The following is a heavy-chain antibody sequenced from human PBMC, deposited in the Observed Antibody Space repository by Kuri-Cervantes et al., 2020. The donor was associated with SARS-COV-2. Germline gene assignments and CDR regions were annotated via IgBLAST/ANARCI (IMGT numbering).Heavy chain of an antibody. Sequence: SEILSLTCTVSGGSISSSSYYWGWIRQPPGKGLEWIGYIYYSGSTYYNPSLKSRVTISVDTSKNQLSLKLSSVTAADTAVYYCARESSYITIFGVVTRYGMDVWGQGTTVTVSS. V-gene: IGHV4-30-4*08. J-gene: IGHJ6*02. CDR2: IYYSGST. CDR3: ARESSYITIFGVVTRYGMDV. CDR1: GGSISSSSYY. D-gene: IGHD3-3*01.